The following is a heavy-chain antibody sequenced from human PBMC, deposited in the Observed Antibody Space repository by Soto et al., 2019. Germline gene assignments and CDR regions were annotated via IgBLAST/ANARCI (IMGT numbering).Heavy chain of an antibody. Sequence: GGSLRLSCAASGFTVSSNYMSWVRQAPGKGLEWVSVIYSGGSTYYADSVKGRFTISRDNSKNTLYLQMNSLRAEDTAVYYCARVIHDILTGYVDYWGQGTLVTVSS. CDR1: GFTVSSNY. D-gene: IGHD3-9*01. V-gene: IGHV3-66*01. CDR3: ARVIHDILTGYVDY. CDR2: IYSGGST. J-gene: IGHJ4*02.